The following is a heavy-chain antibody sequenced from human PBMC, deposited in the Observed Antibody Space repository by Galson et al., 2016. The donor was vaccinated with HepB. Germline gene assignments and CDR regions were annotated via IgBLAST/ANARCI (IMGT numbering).Heavy chain of an antibody. D-gene: IGHD6-19*01. CDR1: GFTFNDFA. V-gene: IGHV3-49*03. J-gene: IGHJ4*02. CDR2: IRTKAYGGTT. Sequence: SLRLSCAASGFTFNDFAMSWFRQAPGKGLEYIGFIRTKAYGGTTEYAASVKGRFTISRDDSKNIVFLQMNSLETEDTAVYYCSRTGYNRGWYEPDGTYFDYWGQGTLVTVSS. CDR3: SRTGYNRGWYEPDGTYFDY.